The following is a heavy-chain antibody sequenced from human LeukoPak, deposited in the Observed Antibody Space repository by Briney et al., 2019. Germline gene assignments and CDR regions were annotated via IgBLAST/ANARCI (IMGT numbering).Heavy chain of an antibody. V-gene: IGHV3-48*02. CDR2: ITSSSGTI. Sequence: PGGSLRLSCAASGFTFSSYSMNWVRQAPGKGLEWVSYITSSSGTISYADSMKGRFTISRDNAKNSLYLQMNSLRDGDTAVYYCARVRGSGWYFFDSWGQGTLVTVSS. J-gene: IGHJ4*02. CDR3: ARVRGSGWYFFDS. D-gene: IGHD6-19*01. CDR1: GFTFSSYS.